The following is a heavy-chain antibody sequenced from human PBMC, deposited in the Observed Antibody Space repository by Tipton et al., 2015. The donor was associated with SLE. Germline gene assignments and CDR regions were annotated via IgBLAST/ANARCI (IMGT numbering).Heavy chain of an antibody. Sequence: SLRLSCAASGFTLSSNWMHWVRQAPGKGLVWVSRISADEGCTVYADPVKGRFTISRDNTKNTLYLQMNSLRAEDTAVYYCARFSGGRIDYWGQGTLVTVSS. V-gene: IGHV3-74*01. CDR1: GFTLSSNW. CDR2: ISADEGCT. D-gene: IGHD6-25*01. J-gene: IGHJ4*02. CDR3: ARFSGGRIDY.